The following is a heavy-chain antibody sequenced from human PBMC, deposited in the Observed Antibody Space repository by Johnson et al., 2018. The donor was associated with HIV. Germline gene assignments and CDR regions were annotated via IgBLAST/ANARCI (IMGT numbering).Heavy chain of an antibody. CDR1: GFTFTSYG. CDR3: ARGNDYSNYGAFDI. J-gene: IGHJ3*02. D-gene: IGHD4-11*01. Sequence: QVQLVESGGGVVQPGGSLRLSCAASGFTFTSYGMHLVRQAPGKGLEWVSAISGSGGSTFYADSVKGRFTISRDSSKNSLSLQINSLRAEDTAVYYCARGNDYSNYGAFDIWGQGTMVTVSS. CDR2: ISGSGGST. V-gene: IGHV3-NL1*01.